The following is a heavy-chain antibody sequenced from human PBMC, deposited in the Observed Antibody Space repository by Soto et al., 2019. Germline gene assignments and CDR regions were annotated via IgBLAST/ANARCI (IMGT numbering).Heavy chain of an antibody. CDR3: ARDFGGYDLHYYYYIDV. J-gene: IGHJ6*03. D-gene: IGHD5-12*01. CDR1: GFTFSSYG. CDR2: IWYDGSNK. Sequence: PGGSLRLSCAASGFTFSSYGMHWGRQAPGKGLEGVAVIWYDGSNKYYADSGKGRFTISRDNSKNTLYLQMNSLRAEDTAVYYCARDFGGYDLHYYYYIDVWGKGTTVTVSS. V-gene: IGHV3-33*01.